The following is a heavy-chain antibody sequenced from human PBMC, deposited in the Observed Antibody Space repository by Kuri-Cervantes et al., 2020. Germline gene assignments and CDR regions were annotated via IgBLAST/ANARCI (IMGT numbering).Heavy chain of an antibody. CDR1: GYTFTGYY. Sequence: SVKVSCKASGYTFTGYYMHWVRQAPGQGLEWMGRIIPILGIANYAQKFQGRVTITADKSTSTAYMELSSLRSEDTAVYYCARDRVDTYYYYGMDVWGQGTTVTVSS. V-gene: IGHV1-69*04. D-gene: IGHD5-18*01. CDR2: IIPILGIA. J-gene: IGHJ6*02. CDR3: ARDRVDTYYYYGMDV.